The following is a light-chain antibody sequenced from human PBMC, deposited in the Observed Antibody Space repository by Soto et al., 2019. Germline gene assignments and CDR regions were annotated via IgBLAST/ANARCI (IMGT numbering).Light chain of an antibody. J-gene: IGKJ1*01. CDR3: QQYNSYSVT. CDR1: QSVRSW. V-gene: IGKV1-5*01. Sequence: DIQMTQSPSTLSGSVGARVTITCRASQSVRSWLAWYQQKPGRAPKFLIYDASSLESGVPSRFSGSGSGTEFTLTISSLQPDDFATYYCQQYNSYSVTFGQGTKVDIK. CDR2: DAS.